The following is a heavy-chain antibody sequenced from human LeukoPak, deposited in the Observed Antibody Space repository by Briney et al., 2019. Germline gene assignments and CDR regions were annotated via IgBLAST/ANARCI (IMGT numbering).Heavy chain of an antibody. CDR2: IYSGGST. CDR3: ARVERGYSGYGITGYYYYYMDV. CDR1: GLTVSKNY. V-gene: IGHV3-53*01. J-gene: IGHJ6*03. Sequence: GGSLRLSCAASGLTVSKNYMSWVRQAPGKGLESVSVIYSGGSTYYADSVRGRFTISRDNSKNTLYLQMNSLRVEDTAVYYCARVERGYSGYGITGYYYYYMDVWGKGTTVTVSS. D-gene: IGHD5-12*01.